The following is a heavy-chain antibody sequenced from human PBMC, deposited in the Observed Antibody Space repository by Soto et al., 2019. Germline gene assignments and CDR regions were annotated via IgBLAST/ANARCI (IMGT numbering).Heavy chain of an antibody. CDR3: ARETIFGGVLSVSANYYGMDV. V-gene: IGHV3-21*01. J-gene: IGHJ6*02. D-gene: IGHD3-3*01. Sequence: EVQLVESGGGLVKPGGSLRLSCAASGFTFSSYSMNWVRQAPGKGLEWVSSISSSSSYIYYADSVKGRFTISRDNAKNSLNLHMNIFRAEAAAVYYCARETIFGGVLSVSANYYGMDVWGQGTTVTVSS. CDR2: ISSSSSYI. CDR1: GFTFSSYS.